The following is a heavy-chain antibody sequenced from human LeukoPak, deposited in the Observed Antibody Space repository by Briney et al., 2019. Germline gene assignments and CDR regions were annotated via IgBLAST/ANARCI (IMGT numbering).Heavy chain of an antibody. D-gene: IGHD6-13*01. V-gene: IGHV3-48*04. CDR2: ISTSGSII. CDR3: ARDATTEPGTVYMDV. J-gene: IGHJ6*03. CDR1: GFTFNNYG. Sequence: GGSLRLSCAASGFTFNNYGMHWVRQAPGKGLEWILHISTSGSIIHYADSVKGRFTISRDNAKNSLYLQMNSLRAEDTALYFCARDATTEPGTVYMDVWGKGITVTISS.